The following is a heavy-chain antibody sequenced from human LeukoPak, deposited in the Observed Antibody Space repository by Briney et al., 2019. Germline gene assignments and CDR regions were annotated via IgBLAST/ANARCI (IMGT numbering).Heavy chain of an antibody. V-gene: IGHV3-7*01. CDR2: IKQDGSEK. D-gene: IGHD3-9*01. CDR3: ARARYSDY. CDR1: GFTFSSYL. Sequence: GGSLRLSCAASGFTFSSYLMTWVRQAPGKGLEWVANIKQDGSEKYYVDSVKGRFTISRDNARKSLYLQMNSLRAEDTAVYYCARARYSDYWGQGTLVTVSS. J-gene: IGHJ4*02.